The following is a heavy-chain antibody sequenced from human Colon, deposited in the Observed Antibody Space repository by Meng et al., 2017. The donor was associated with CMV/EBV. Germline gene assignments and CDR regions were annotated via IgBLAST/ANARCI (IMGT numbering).Heavy chain of an antibody. CDR1: GFPFSSYW. CDR3: AIYDFWSGYRDY. J-gene: IGHJ4*02. Sequence: CAASGFPFSSYWMHWVRQAPGKGLVWVSRINSDGSSTSYADSVKGRFTISRDNAKNTLYLQMNSLRAEDTAVYYCAIYDFWSGYRDYWGQGTLVTVSS. CDR2: INSDGSST. D-gene: IGHD3-3*01. V-gene: IGHV3-74*01.